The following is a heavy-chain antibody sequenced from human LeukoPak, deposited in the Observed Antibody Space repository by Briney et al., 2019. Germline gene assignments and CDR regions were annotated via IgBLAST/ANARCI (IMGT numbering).Heavy chain of an antibody. V-gene: IGHV3-7*05. D-gene: IGHD2/OR15-2a*01. J-gene: IGHJ5*02. CDR2: IRQDGGEM. CDR1: GFTFSDCW. CDR3: ARGSTFTSA. Sequence: GGSLRLSCVSSGFTFSDCWMTWVRQAPGKRLEWVANIRQDGGEMYYVDSVKGRFTISRDNAKSSLYLQMNNLRAEDTGVYYCARGSTFTSAWGQGTLVTVSS.